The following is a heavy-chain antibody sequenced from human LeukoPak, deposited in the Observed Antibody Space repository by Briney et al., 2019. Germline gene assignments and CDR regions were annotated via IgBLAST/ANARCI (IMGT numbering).Heavy chain of an antibody. D-gene: IGHD4-17*01. CDR1: GFASSSYA. J-gene: IGHJ4*02. V-gene: IGHV3-30-3*01. CDR2: ISYDGSNK. Sequence: GRSLRLSCAASGFASSSYAMHWVRQAPGKGLEWVAVISYDGSNKYYADSVKGRFTISRDNSKNTLYLQMNSLRAEDTAVYYCARDDDYGDYPFDYWGQGTLVTVSS. CDR3: ARDDDYGDYPFDY.